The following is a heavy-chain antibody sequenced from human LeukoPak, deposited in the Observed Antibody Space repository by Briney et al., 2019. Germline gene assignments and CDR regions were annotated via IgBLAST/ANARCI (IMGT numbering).Heavy chain of an antibody. J-gene: IGHJ6*03. Sequence: GGSLRLSCAASGFTFSNAWMSWVRQAPGMGLDWVGRIRSKTDGGTIDYAAPVKGRFVISRDDSRDTLYLQMNSLRAEDTAVYYCAREGTLAVYMDVWGKGTTVTVSS. CDR2: IRSKTDGGTI. V-gene: IGHV3-15*01. CDR1: GFTFSNAW. CDR3: AREGTLAVYMDV.